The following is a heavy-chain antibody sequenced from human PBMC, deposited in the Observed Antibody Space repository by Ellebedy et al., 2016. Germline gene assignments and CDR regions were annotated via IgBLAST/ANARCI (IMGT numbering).Heavy chain of an antibody. CDR2: IYYSGST. V-gene: IGHV4-39*07. CDR3: ARDRNDAFDI. J-gene: IGHJ3*02. Sequence: SETLSLTXTVSGGSISSSSYYWGWIRQPPGKGLEWIGSIYYSGSTYYNPSLKSRVTISVDKSKNQFSLKLSSVTAADTAVYYCARDRNDAFDIWGQGTMVTVSS. CDR1: GGSISSSSYY.